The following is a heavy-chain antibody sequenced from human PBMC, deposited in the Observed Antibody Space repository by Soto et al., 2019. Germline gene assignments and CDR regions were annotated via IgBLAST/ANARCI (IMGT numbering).Heavy chain of an antibody. CDR1: GFTFSSYA. V-gene: IGHV3-64D*06. Sequence: PGGSLRLSCSASGFTFSSYAMHWVPKAPGRDLKIVSSISTNGGSTHYADSVKGRFTISRDNSKNTQYLQMSSLRADDTAVYYCVKGEYYYDSSGYYPFDYWGQGTLVTVSS. CDR2: ISTNGGST. CDR3: VKGEYYYDSSGYYPFDY. J-gene: IGHJ4*02. D-gene: IGHD3-22*01.